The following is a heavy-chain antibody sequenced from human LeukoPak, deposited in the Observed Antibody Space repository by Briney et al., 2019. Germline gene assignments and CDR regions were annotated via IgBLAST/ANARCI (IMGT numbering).Heavy chain of an antibody. V-gene: IGHV1-8*01. CDR2: MNPNSGNT. Sequence: ASVTVSCKASGYTFTSYDINWVRQATGQGLEGMGWMNPNSGNTGYAQKFQGRVTMTRNTSISTAYMELSSLRSEDTAVYYCASGRWSSSWYDYYYYGMDVWGQGTTVTVSS. D-gene: IGHD6-13*01. J-gene: IGHJ6*02. CDR1: GYTFTSYD. CDR3: ASGRWSSSWYDYYYYGMDV.